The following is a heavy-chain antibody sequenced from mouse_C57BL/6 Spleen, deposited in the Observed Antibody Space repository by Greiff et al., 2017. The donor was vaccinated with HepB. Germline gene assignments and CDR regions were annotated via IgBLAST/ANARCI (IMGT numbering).Heavy chain of an antibody. D-gene: IGHD1-1*01. CDR2: IYPGDGDT. CDR3: ARSVTTVVATSYYYAMDY. CDR1: GYAFSSSW. Sequence: VQLQQSGPELVKPGASVKISCKASGYAFSSSWMNWVKQRPGKGLEWIGRIYPGDGDTNYNGKFKGKATLTADKSSSTAYMQLSSLTSEDSAVYFCARSVTTVVATSYYYAMDYWGQGTSVTVSS. V-gene: IGHV1-82*01. J-gene: IGHJ4*01.